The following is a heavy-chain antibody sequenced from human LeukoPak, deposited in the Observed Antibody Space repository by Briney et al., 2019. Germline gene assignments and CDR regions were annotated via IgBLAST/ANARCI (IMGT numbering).Heavy chain of an antibody. CDR1: GGSISSSSYY. CDR2: IYYSGST. J-gene: IGHJ4*02. Sequence: PSETLSLTCTVSGGSISSSSYYWGWIRQPPGKGLEWIGSIYYSGSTYYNPSHKSRVTISVDTSKNQFSLKLSSVTAADTAVYYCATYNWNYDFANFDYWGQGTLVTVSS. V-gene: IGHV4-39*01. CDR3: ATYNWNYDFANFDY. D-gene: IGHD1-7*01.